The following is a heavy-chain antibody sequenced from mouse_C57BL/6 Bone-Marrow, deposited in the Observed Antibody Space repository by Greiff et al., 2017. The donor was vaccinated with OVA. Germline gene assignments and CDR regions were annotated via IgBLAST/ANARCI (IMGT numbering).Heavy chain of an antibody. D-gene: IGHD1-1*01. CDR3: TRSGYYYGSSLYWYFDV. CDR2: IYPGNSDT. Sequence: VQLQQSGTVLARPGASVKMSCKTSGYTFTSYWMHWVKQRPGQGLEWIGAIYPGNSDTSYNQKFKGKAKLTAVPSASTTYMELSSLTNEDSAVYYCTRSGYYYGSSLYWYFDVWGTGTTVTVSS. V-gene: IGHV1-5*01. J-gene: IGHJ1*03. CDR1: GYTFTSYW.